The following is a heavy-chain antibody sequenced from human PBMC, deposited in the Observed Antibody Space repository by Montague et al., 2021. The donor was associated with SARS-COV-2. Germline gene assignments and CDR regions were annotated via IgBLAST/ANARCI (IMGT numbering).Heavy chain of an antibody. Sequence: SETLSLTCTVSGGSTNNFYWSWIRQPPGKGLEGIGYIYYSGGTDYNPSLKSRVTISIDTSKNQFSLNLTSVTAADTAVYYCSRTSLASASCRFDPWGQGTLVTVSS. CDR1: GGSTNNFY. CDR3: SRTSLASASCRFDP. CDR2: IYYSGGT. D-gene: IGHD2-15*01. J-gene: IGHJ5*02. V-gene: IGHV4-59*01.